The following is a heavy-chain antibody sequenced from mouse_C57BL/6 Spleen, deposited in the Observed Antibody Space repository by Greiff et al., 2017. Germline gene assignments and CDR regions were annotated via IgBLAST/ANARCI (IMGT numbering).Heavy chain of an antibody. D-gene: IGHD1-1*01. Sequence: QVQLQQSGTELVKPGASVKLSCKASGYTFTSYWMHWVKQRPGQGLEWIGNINPSNGGTNYNEKFKSKATLTVDKSSSTAYMQLSSLTSEDSAVYYCARRLDYYGSSYFHWYFDVWGTGTTVTVSS. V-gene: IGHV1-53*01. CDR2: INPSNGGT. CDR1: GYTFTSYW. J-gene: IGHJ1*03. CDR3: ARRLDYYGSSYFHWYFDV.